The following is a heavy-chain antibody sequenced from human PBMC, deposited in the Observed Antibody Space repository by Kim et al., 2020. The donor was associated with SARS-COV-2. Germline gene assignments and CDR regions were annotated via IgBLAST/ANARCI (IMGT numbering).Heavy chain of an antibody. V-gene: IGHV3-13*01. CDR3: VSRHNGWTHGFDM. CDR2: IMAGGDT. Sequence: GGSLRLSCAASGLTFSSYDLHWVRQTPGKGLEWVSGIMAGGDTFYADSVQGRFIITREIAKSALYFQMNNLPDEDTAVYYCVSRHNGWTHGFDMWGQGTTVTVSS. J-gene: IGHJ3*02. D-gene: IGHD6-19*01. CDR1: GLTFSSYD.